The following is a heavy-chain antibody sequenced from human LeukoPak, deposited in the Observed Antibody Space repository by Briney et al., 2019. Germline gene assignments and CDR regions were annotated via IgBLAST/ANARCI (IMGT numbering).Heavy chain of an antibody. V-gene: IGHV3-15*01. CDR1: GFAFSNAW. J-gene: IGHJ4*02. D-gene: IGHD5/OR15-5a*01. CDR2: IKTKSDGGTT. CDR3: TTDWAHGVYDPLDY. Sequence: GGSLRLSCTASGFAFSNAWMNWVRQAPGKGLEWLGRIKTKSDGGTTDYVAPVKGRFTFSRDDSTNPLYLQMNRLLSEDTAMYYCTTDWAHGVYDPLDYWGQGTLVTVSS.